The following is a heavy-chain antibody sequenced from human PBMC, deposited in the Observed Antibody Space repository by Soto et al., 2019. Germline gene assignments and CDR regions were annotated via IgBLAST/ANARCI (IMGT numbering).Heavy chain of an antibody. Sequence: PGGSLRLSCAASGFTLNDYHMNWIRQAPGKGLEWVSYIRSSGTTTFYADSVKGRFTVSWDNANNSLFLQMNSLRAEDTAVYYCARLRYSSSSRYHMDVWGKGTTVTVS. CDR3: ARLRYSSSSRYHMDV. J-gene: IGHJ6*03. D-gene: IGHD6-6*01. CDR2: IRSSGTTT. CDR1: GFTLNDYH. V-gene: IGHV3-11*01.